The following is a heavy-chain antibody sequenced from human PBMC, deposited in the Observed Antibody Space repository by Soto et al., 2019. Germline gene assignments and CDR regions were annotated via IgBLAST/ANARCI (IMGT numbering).Heavy chain of an antibody. J-gene: IGHJ6*02. Sequence: QVQLVQSGAEVKKPGASVKVSCKVSGYTLTELSMHWVRQAPGKGLEWMGGFDHEDGETIYAHKFQGRVTMTEDTYPDTAYMERRSLGSEETALYYCATVPWEGAGRPPYYYGMDVWGQGTTVTVSS. D-gene: IGHD6-19*01. V-gene: IGHV1-24*01. CDR2: FDHEDGET. CDR1: GYTLTELS. CDR3: ATVPWEGAGRPPYYYGMDV.